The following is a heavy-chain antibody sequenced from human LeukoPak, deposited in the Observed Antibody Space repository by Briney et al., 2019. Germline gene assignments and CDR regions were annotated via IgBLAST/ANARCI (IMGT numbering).Heavy chain of an antibody. D-gene: IGHD3-16*01. J-gene: IGHJ6*03. CDR2: ISAYNGNT. Sequence: ASVKVSCKASGYTFTSYGISWGRQAPGQGLEWMGWISAYNGNTNYAQKLQGRVTMTTDTSTSTAYMELRSLRSDDTAVYYCARDLRVRATYYDYVWGSSYYMDVWGKGTTVTLSS. CDR1: GYTFTSYG. CDR3: ARDLRVRATYYDYVWGSSYYMDV. V-gene: IGHV1-18*01.